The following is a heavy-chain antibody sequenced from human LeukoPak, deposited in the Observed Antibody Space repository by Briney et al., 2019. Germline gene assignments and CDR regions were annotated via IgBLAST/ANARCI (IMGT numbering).Heavy chain of an antibody. V-gene: IGHV4-59*08. Sequence: GSLRLSCAASGFTFSTYWMTWVRQAPGKGLEWIGYVDNAGNTNFNPSLKSRVSIVVDTSKSQFSLELTSVTAADTATYYCARFLGFYMRSGPQFFFDHWGQGRLVTVSS. J-gene: IGHJ4*02. CDR2: VDNAGNT. D-gene: IGHD3-3*01. CDR1: GFTFSTYW. CDR3: ARFLGFYMRSGPQFFFDH.